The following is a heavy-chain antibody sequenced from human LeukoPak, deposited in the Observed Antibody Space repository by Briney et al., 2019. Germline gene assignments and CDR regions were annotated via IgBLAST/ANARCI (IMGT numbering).Heavy chain of an antibody. D-gene: IGHD1-26*01. CDR1: GGTFSSYA. J-gene: IGHJ5*02. Sequence: ASVKVSCKASGGTFSSYAISWVRQAPGQGLEWKGGIIPIFGTPNYAQNFQGRVTITADESASTAYMELTSLRSEDTAVYYCAKEGVLGATMTNNWFDPWGQGTLVTVSS. CDR2: IIPIFGTP. V-gene: IGHV1-69*01. CDR3: AKEGVLGATMTNNWFDP.